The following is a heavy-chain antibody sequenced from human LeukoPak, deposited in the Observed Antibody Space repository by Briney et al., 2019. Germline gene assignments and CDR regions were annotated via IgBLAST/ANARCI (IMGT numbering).Heavy chain of an antibody. CDR3: ARASSGWYYFDY. CDR2: IGTAGDT. D-gene: IGHD6-19*01. Sequence: GGSLRLSCAASGFIFSSYDMHWVRQATGKGLEWVSAIGTAGDTYYPGSVKGRFTISRENAKNSLYLQMNSLRAGDTAVYYCARASSGWYYFDYWGQGTLVTVSS. J-gene: IGHJ4*02. V-gene: IGHV3-13*01. CDR1: GFIFSSYD.